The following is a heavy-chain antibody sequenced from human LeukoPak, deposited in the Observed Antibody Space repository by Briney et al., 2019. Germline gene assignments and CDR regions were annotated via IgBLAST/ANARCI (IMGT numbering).Heavy chain of an antibody. J-gene: IGHJ4*02. CDR2: IDTDGTVT. CDR1: GFTFSKYW. V-gene: IGHV3-74*01. CDR3: ATKQWLAPPPDS. D-gene: IGHD6-19*01. Sequence: GGPLRLSCAASGFTFSKYWMLWVRQAPGKGLESVSRIDTDGTVTTYADSVKGRFTVSRDNADNTMFLQMNSVRDEDTAVYYCATKQWLAPPPDSRGQGTPVTVSS.